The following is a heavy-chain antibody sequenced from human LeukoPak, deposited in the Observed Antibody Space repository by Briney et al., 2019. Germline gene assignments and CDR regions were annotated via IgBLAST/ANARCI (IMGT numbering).Heavy chain of an antibody. D-gene: IGHD3-3*01. J-gene: IGHJ4*02. CDR1: GYTFTSYA. V-gene: IGHV1-3*01. CDR2: INAGNGNT. Sequence: ASVKVSCKASGYTFTSYAMHWVRQAPGQRLEWMGWINAGNGNTKYSQKFQGRVTITRDTSASTAYTELSSLRSEDTAVYYCARTYYDFWSGHLYYFDYWGQGTLVTVSS. CDR3: ARTYYDFWSGHLYYFDY.